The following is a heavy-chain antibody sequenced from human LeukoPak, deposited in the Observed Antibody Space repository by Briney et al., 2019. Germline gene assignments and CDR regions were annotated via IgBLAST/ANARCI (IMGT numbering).Heavy chain of an antibody. D-gene: IGHD3-22*01. J-gene: IGHJ4*02. V-gene: IGHV4-59*01. CDR1: GGSISSYY. CDR2: IYYSGST. Sequence: PSETLSLTCTVSGGSISSYYWSWIRQPAGKGLEWIGYIYYSGSTNYNPSLKSRVTISVDTSKNQFSLKLSSVTAADTAVYYCARAAVDSSGYNAIDYWGQGTLVTVSS. CDR3: ARAAVDSSGYNAIDY.